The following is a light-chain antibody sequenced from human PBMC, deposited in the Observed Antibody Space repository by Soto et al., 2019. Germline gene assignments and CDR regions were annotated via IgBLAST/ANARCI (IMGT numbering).Light chain of an antibody. CDR3: QQYNNWPWT. CDR2: GAS. CDR1: QSVATN. J-gene: IGKJ1*01. Sequence: EIVMTQSPATLSESPGERATLSCRASQSVATNLAWYQQKPGQPPRLLIYGASTRATGIPARFSGSGSGTEFTLTISSLQSVDFAVYSCQQYNNWPWTFGQGTKVDIK. V-gene: IGKV3-15*01.